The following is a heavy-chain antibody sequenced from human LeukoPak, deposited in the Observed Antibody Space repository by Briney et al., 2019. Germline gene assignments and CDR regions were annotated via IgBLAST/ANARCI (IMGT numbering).Heavy chain of an antibody. D-gene: IGHD6-6*01. J-gene: IGHJ4*02. Sequence: GASVKVSCKASGYTFTDYYIHWVRQAPGRGLECVGWINPNSGGTNYAQKFQGRVTMTRDTSITTAYMELSRLRSDDTAVYYCARDASFRPFDYWGQGTLVTVSS. CDR2: INPNSGGT. V-gene: IGHV1-2*02. CDR1: GYTFTDYY. CDR3: ARDASFRPFDY.